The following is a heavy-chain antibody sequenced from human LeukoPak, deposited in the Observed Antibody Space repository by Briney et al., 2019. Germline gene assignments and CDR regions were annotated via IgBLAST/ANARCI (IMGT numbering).Heavy chain of an antibody. D-gene: IGHD1-26*01. Sequence: ASVKVSCKASGYTFTGYYMHWVRQAPGQGLEWMGRINPNSGGTNYAQKFQGRVTMTRDTSISTVYMELSRLRSDDTAVYYCARTRARYSPGISYFDYWGQGTLVTVSS. CDR3: ARTRARYSPGISYFDY. V-gene: IGHV1-2*06. CDR2: INPNSGGT. J-gene: IGHJ4*02. CDR1: GYTFTGYY.